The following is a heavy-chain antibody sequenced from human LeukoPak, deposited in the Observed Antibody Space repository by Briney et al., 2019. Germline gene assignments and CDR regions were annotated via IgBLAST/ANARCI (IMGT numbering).Heavy chain of an antibody. V-gene: IGHV3-23*01. CDR2: VSGSGDYT. Sequence: PGGSLRLSCSASQFTFSYYAMTWVRQAPGKGLECVSGVSGSGDYTYYADSVKGRSTISRDNSKSTLYLQLNSLRVEDTAVYYCAKEIYAYGSRGFDYWGQGTLVTVSS. CDR3: AKEIYAYGSRGFDY. D-gene: IGHD3-10*01. CDR1: QFTFSYYA. J-gene: IGHJ4*02.